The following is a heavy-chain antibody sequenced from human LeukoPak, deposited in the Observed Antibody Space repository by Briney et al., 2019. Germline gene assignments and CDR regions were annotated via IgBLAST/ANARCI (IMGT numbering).Heavy chain of an antibody. Sequence: GGSLRLSCAASGFTFSSYAMSWVRQAPGKGLEWVANIKQDGSEKYYVDSVKGRFTISRDNAKNSLYLQMNSLRAEDTAVYYCAREEDSYGSNWFDPWGQGTLVTVSS. CDR3: AREEDSYGSNWFDP. J-gene: IGHJ5*02. D-gene: IGHD5-18*01. CDR2: IKQDGSEK. V-gene: IGHV3-7*01. CDR1: GFTFSSYA.